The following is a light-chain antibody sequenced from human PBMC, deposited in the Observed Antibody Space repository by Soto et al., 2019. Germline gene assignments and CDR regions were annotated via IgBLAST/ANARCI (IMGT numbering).Light chain of an antibody. CDR2: GVS. V-gene: IGKV3-20*01. CDR3: GQFVSAPPRT. Sequence: EIVLTQSPGTLSLSPGERATLSCRASPSVSSTFLAWYQQKPGQAPRLLIFGVSNRATGIPDRFSGSGSGTDFTLTISRLEPEDFAVYYCGQFVSAPPRTFGQGTKVDIK. CDR1: PSVSSTF. J-gene: IGKJ1*01.